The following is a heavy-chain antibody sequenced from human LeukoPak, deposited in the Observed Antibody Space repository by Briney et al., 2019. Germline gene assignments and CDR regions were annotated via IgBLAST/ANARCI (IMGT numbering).Heavy chain of an antibody. Sequence: SETLSLTCTVSGGSISSNYWSWIRQPPGKGLEWVGYIYYSGSTNYNPSLKSRVTISVDTSKNQFSLKLSSVTAADTAVYYCARAPYYYGSGTSRFDYWGQGTLVTVSS. CDR3: ARAPYYYGSGTSRFDY. D-gene: IGHD3-10*01. V-gene: IGHV4-59*01. CDR2: IYYSGST. CDR1: GGSISSNY. J-gene: IGHJ4*02.